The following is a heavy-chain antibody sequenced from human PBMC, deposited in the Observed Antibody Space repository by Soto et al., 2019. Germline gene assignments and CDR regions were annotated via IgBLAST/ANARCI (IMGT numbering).Heavy chain of an antibody. J-gene: IGHJ4*02. Sequence: PPETLSLTCSVSGGFISNSGYCWDWISQPPGKGLEWIGSTCSTGRTFYSPSLKSRVRISADTSQVRISLKVSYVIAADTAVDNCASRVAYRDSFAYWGQGTLVPVSS. CDR3: ASRVAYRDSFAY. V-gene: IGHV4-39*01. D-gene: IGHD5-12*01. CDR1: GGFISNSGYC. CDR2: TCSTGRT.